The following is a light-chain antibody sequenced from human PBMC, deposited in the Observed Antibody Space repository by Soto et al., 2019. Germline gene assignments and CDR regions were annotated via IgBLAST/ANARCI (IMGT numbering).Light chain of an antibody. Sequence: DIQMTQSPSSLSASLGDRVTITCRASQTISTYLNWYQQKPGKAPKLLIATASTLQSGVPSRFSGSGSGTDFTLSISTLQPEDIPIYFCQQGFMTPPYTFGQGTRLEIK. CDR1: QTISTY. J-gene: IGKJ2*01. CDR2: TAS. V-gene: IGKV1-39*01. CDR3: QQGFMTPPYT.